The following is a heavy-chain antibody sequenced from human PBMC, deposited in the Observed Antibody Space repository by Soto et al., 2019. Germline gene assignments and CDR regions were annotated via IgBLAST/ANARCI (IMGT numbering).Heavy chain of an antibody. V-gene: IGHV3-21*01. CDR3: VRDYYATSGYPHTFDM. J-gene: IGHJ3*02. CDR2: IGSRTSDI. Sequence: PGGSLRLSCAASGFTLSRHTMNWVRQAPGKGLEWVSFIGSRTSDIYYADSVKGRFTISRDNAKNSLYLDLTRLRAEDTAVYFCVRDYYATSGYPHTFDMWGQGPMGT. CDR1: GFTLSRHT. D-gene: IGHD3-22*01.